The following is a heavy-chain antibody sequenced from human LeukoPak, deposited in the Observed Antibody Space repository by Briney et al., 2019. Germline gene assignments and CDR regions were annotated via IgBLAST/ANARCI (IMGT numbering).Heavy chain of an antibody. CDR1: GYTFTGYY. CDR2: IIPIFGTA. J-gene: IGHJ4*02. D-gene: IGHD6-13*01. CDR3: ARGPELQPDHYFDY. V-gene: IGHV1-69*05. Sequence: SVKVSCKASGYTFTGYYMHWVRQAPGQGLEWMGGIIPIFGTANYAQKFQGRVTITTDESTSTAYMELSSLRSEDTAVYYCARGPELQPDHYFDYWGQGTLVTVSS.